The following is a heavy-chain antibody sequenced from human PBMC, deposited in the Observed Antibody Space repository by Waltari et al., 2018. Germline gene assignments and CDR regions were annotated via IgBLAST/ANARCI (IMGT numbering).Heavy chain of an antibody. V-gene: IGHV3-48*01. CDR3: ARVGTVTTRVGYYGMDV. Sequence: EVQLVESGGGLVQPGGSLRLSCAASGFTFSSYSMNWVRQAPGKGLEWVSYISSSSSTIYYADSGKGRLTSSGDNAKNSLYLQMNSLRAEDTAVYYCARVGTVTTRVGYYGMDVWGQGTTVTVSS. CDR2: ISSSSSTI. CDR1: GFTFSSYS. D-gene: IGHD4-17*01. J-gene: IGHJ6*02.